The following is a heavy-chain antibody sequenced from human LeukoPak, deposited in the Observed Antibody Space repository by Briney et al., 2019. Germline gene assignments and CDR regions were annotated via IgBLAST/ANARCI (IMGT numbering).Heavy chain of an antibody. D-gene: IGHD6-19*01. CDR3: ASSDGYGSFDY. V-gene: IGHV4-59*08. J-gene: IGHJ4*02. Sequence: SETLPLTCTVSGGSISSYYWSWIRQPPGKGLEWIGYIYYSGSTNYNPSLKSRATISVDTSKNQFSLKLSSVTAADTAVYYCASSDGYGSFDYWGQGTLVTVSS. CDR2: IYYSGST. CDR1: GGSISSYY.